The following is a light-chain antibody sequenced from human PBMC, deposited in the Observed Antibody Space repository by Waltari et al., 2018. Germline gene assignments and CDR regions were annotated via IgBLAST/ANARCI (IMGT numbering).Light chain of an antibody. V-gene: IGKV3-20*01. Sequence: EIVLTQSPGPLSLSPGARATLSCRVSQIVSRYLAWYPQRPGQAPRIPIYGTASRATGIPDRFSGIGSGTDFSLTISRLEPEDFAVYYCQNHERLPAMFGQGTKVEIK. J-gene: IGKJ1*01. CDR3: QNHERLPAM. CDR2: GTA. CDR1: QIVSRY.